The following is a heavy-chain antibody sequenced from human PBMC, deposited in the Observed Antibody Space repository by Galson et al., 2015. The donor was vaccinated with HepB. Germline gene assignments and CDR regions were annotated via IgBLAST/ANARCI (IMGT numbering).Heavy chain of an antibody. Sequence: SLRLSCAASGFTFDDYGMSWVRQAPGKGLEWVSGINWNGGSTGYADSVKGRFTISRDNAKNSLYLQTNSLRAEDTALYYCAREMGYGDYRGYFDYWGQGTLVTVSS. V-gene: IGHV3-20*04. CDR1: GFTFDDYG. CDR3: AREMGYGDYRGYFDY. CDR2: INWNGGST. D-gene: IGHD4-17*01. J-gene: IGHJ4*02.